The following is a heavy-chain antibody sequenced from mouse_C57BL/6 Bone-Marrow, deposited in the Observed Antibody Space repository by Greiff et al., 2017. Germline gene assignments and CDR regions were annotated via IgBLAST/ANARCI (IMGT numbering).Heavy chain of an antibody. CDR1: GYSITSGYY. CDR2: ISYDGSN. D-gene: IGHD2-12*01. J-gene: IGHJ1*03. CDR3: ATYYKDV. V-gene: IGHV3-6*01. Sequence: ESGPGLVKPSQSLYLTCSVTGYSITSGYYWNWIRQFPGNKLEWMGYISYDGSNNYNPSLKNRISITRDTSKNQFFLKLNSVTTEDTATYYCATYYKDVWGTGTTVTVSS.